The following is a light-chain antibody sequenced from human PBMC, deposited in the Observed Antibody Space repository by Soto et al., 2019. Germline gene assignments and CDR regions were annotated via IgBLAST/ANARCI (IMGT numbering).Light chain of an antibody. CDR2: DAS. V-gene: IGKV3-11*01. CDR3: QWRSDWPPRLT. Sequence: EVVLTQSPATLSLSPGERATLSCRASESFGNYLAWYQQKLGQAPKLLIYDASHRAIGIPGRFSGDGSGTEFTRTISSLEHEDFAVYYCQWRSDWPPRLTVGGGTKGEIK. CDR1: ESFGNY. J-gene: IGKJ4*01.